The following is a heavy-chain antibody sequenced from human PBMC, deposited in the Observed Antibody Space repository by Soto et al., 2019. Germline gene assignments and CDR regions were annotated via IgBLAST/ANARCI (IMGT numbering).Heavy chain of an antibody. D-gene: IGHD2-15*01. Sequence: LRLSCSASGFTFSSYAMHWVRQAPGKGLEYVSAISSNGGSTYYADSVKGRFTISRDNSKNTLYLQMSSLRAEDTAVYYCVKARVFELLYFDYWGQGTLVTVSS. V-gene: IGHV3-64D*06. CDR2: ISSNGGST. CDR1: GFTFSSYA. J-gene: IGHJ4*02. CDR3: VKARVFELLYFDY.